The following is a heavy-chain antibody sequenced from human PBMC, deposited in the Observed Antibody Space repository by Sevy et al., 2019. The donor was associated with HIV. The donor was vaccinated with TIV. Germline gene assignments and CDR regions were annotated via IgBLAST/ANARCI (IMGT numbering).Heavy chain of an antibody. CDR3: ARGGAIAAAVHYYYGMDV. Sequence: GGSLRLSCAASGFTVSSNYMSWVRQAPGKGLEWVSVIYRGGNTHYAVSVKGRFTISRDNSKNTLYLQMNSLRAEDTAVYYCARGGAIAAAVHYYYGMDVWGQGTTVTVSS. J-gene: IGHJ6*02. V-gene: IGHV3-53*01. CDR2: IYRGGNT. D-gene: IGHD6-13*01. CDR1: GFTVSSNY.